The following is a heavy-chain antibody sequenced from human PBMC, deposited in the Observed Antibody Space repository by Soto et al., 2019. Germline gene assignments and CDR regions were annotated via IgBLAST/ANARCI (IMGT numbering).Heavy chain of an antibody. J-gene: IGHJ3*02. CDR3: ARDYCPSGVCFDAFHI. CDR2: ISSSSTYI. CDR1: GFTFTSYT. V-gene: IGHV3-21*01. Sequence: EVQLVESGGGLVKPGGSLRLSCAGSGFTFTSYTMNWVRQTPGKGLDWVSSISSSSTYIFYADSVKGRFTISRDNAKNSRHLQMNSLRAEDTAVYYCARDYCPSGVCFDAFHIWGQGTMVTVSS. D-gene: IGHD2-8*01.